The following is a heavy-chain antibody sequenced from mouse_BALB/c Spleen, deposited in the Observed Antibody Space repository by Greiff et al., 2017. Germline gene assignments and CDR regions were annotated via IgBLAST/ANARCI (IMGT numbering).Heavy chain of an antibody. Sequence: EVQGVESGTVLARPGASVKMSCKASGYSFTSYWMHWVKQRPGQGLEWIGAIYPGNSDTSYNQKFKGKAKLTAVTSASTAYMELSSLTNEDSAVYYCTREPLTTRYFDVWGAGTTVTVSS. CDR1: GYSFTSYW. D-gene: IGHD2-1*01. CDR3: TREPLTTRYFDV. J-gene: IGHJ1*01. CDR2: IYPGNSDT. V-gene: IGHV1-5*01.